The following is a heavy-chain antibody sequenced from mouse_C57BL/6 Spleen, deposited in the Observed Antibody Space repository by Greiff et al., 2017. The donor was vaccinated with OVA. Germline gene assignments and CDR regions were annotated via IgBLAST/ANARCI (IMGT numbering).Heavy chain of an antibody. Sequence: QVQLQQPGAELVKPGASVKLSCKASGYTFTSYWMHWVKQRPGQGLEWIGMIHPNSGSTNYNEKFKSKATLTVDKSSSTAYMQLSSLTSEDSAVXYCARSGLGHYYFDYWGQGTTLTVSS. CDR3: ARSGLGHYYFDY. CDR2: IHPNSGST. J-gene: IGHJ2*01. V-gene: IGHV1-64*01. CDR1: GYTFTSYW. D-gene: IGHD4-1*01.